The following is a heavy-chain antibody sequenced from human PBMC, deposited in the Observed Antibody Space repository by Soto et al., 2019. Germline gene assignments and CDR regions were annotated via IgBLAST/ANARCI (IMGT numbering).Heavy chain of an antibody. CDR2: IDPSDSYT. V-gene: IGHV5-10-1*01. D-gene: IGHD4-4*01. Sequence: GESLKISCNGSGYSFTSDWISWVRQMPGKGLEWMGRIDPSDSYTNYSPSFQGHVTISADKSISTAYLQWSSLKASDTAMYYCARHAGNTVTPNYYYYGMDVWGQGTTVTVSS. J-gene: IGHJ6*02. CDR1: GYSFTSDW. CDR3: ARHAGNTVTPNYYYYGMDV.